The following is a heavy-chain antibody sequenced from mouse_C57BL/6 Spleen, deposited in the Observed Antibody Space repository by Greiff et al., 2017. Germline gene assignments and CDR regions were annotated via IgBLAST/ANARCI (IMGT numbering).Heavy chain of an antibody. J-gene: IGHJ3*01. D-gene: IGHD2-2*01. CDR3: AEGGYGYDDAWFAY. CDR1: GYTFTDYN. V-gene: IGHV1-22*01. Sequence: VQLQQSGPELVKPGASVKMSCKASGYTFTDYNMHWVKQSHGKSLEWIGYINPNNGGTSYKQKFKGKATLTVNKSSSTAYMELRSLTSEDSAVYYCAEGGYGYDDAWFAYWGQGTLVTVSA. CDR2: INPNNGGT.